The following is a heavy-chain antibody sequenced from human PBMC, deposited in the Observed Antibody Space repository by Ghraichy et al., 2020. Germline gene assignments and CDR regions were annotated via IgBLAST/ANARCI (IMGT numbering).Heavy chain of an antibody. D-gene: IGHD3-10*01. J-gene: IGHJ4*02. V-gene: IGHV1-18*01. CDR3: ATGSGTKFDY. CDR1: GYSFSNYA. CDR2: INPDSGDT. Sequence: ASVKVSCKASGYSFSNYAINWVRQAPGQGLEWMGWINPDSGDTTFSQKFQGRVTMTTDTSTSTAYMELRSLRSDDTAVYYCATGSGTKFDYWGQGTLVTVSS.